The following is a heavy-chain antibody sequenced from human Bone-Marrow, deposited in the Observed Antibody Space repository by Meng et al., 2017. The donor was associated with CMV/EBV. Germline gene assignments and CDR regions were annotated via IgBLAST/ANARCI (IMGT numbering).Heavy chain of an antibody. CDR3: ATGFYGGNSGGAFDN. CDR2: IYHSGST. Sequence: SETLSLTCTVSGYSISSGYYWGWIRQPPGKGLEWIVSIYHSGSTYYNPSHKSRVTISVDTSKNEFALKLSSVTAADTAVYYCATGFYGGNSGGAFDNWGQGTMVTVSS. V-gene: IGHV4-38-2*02. J-gene: IGHJ3*02. D-gene: IGHD4-23*01. CDR1: GYSISSGYY.